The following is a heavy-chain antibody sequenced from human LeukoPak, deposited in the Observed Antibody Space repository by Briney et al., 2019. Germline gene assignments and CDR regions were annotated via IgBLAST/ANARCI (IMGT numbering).Heavy chain of an antibody. J-gene: IGHJ4*02. CDR1: GFTFSSYA. CDR3: AKDRDIVAVVATLALFDY. Sequence: GGSLRLSCAASGFTFSSYAMSWVRQAPGKGLEWGSAISGSGGSTYYADSVKGRFTISRDNSKNTLYLQMNSLRAEDTAVYYCAKDRDIVAVVATLALFDYWGQGTLVTVSS. V-gene: IGHV3-23*01. D-gene: IGHD2-15*01. CDR2: ISGSGGST.